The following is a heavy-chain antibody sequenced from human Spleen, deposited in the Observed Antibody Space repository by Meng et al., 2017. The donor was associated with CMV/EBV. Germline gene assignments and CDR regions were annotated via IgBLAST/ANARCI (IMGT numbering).Heavy chain of an antibody. CDR3: ARGVWGGGIDY. J-gene: IGHJ4*02. CDR1: GYTLTSFN. V-gene: IGHV1-8*01. D-gene: IGHD7-27*01. Sequence: QVQLVQSGAEVKKPGASVKVSCKASGYTLTSFNINWVRQATGQGLEGMGWMNPNRGYTGYAQKFQGRVTMTRDTSISTAYMELSSLRSEDTAVYYCARGVWGGGIDYWGQGTLVTVSS. CDR2: MNPNRGYT.